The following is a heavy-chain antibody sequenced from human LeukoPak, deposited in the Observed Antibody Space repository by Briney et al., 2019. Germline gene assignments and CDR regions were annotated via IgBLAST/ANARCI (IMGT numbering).Heavy chain of an antibody. J-gene: IGHJ6*03. CDR2: INSDGSST. V-gene: IGHV3-74*01. D-gene: IGHD1-26*01. CDR3: ARAESYSTSFYYYYYMDV. CDR1: GFTFSSYW. Sequence: PGGSLRLSCAASGFTFSSYWMHWVRQAPGKGLVWVSRINSDGSSTSYADSVKGRFTISRDNAKNTLYLQMTSLRAEDTAVYYCARAESYSTSFYYYYYMDVWGKGTTVTVSS.